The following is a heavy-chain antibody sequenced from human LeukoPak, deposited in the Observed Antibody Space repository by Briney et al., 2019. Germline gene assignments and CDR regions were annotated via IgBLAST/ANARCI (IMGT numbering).Heavy chain of an antibody. CDR2: ISWNNGTM. V-gene: IGHV3-9*01. D-gene: IGHD3-22*01. CDR1: GFTFEDYA. CDR3: AKERDYFDNSGELDY. J-gene: IGHJ4*02. Sequence: GGSLRLSCAASGFTFEDYAMHWVRQAPGKGLEWVSGISWNNGTMGCADSVKGRFTISRDNAKNSLYLQMNSLRAEDTALYFCAKERDYFDNSGELDYWGQGTLVTVSS.